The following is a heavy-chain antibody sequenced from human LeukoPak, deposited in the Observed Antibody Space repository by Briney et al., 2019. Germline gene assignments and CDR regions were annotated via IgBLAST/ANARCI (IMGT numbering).Heavy chain of an antibody. J-gene: IGHJ3*02. D-gene: IGHD1-26*01. Sequence: GGSLRLSCAASGFTSSSFDMSWVRQAPGEGLEWVSAISGSGGSTYYADSVKGRFTISRDNFKNTLYLQMNSLRAEDTAVYYCAKNIVGALRGGAFDIWGQGAMVTVSS. CDR3: AKNIVGALRGGAFDI. CDR2: ISGSGGST. V-gene: IGHV3-23*01. CDR1: GFTSSSFD.